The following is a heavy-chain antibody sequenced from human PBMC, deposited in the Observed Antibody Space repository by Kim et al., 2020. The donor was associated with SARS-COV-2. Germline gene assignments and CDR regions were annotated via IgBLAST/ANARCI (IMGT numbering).Heavy chain of an antibody. V-gene: IGHV1-2*06. Sequence: ASVKVSCKASGYTFTGYYMHWVRQAPGQGLEWMGRINPNSGGTNYAQKFQGRVTMTRDTSISTAYMELSRLRSDDTAVYYCARALLYCSGGSCYRFDAFDIWGQGTMVTVSS. CDR3: ARALLYCSGGSCYRFDAFDI. CDR2: INPNSGGT. J-gene: IGHJ3*02. D-gene: IGHD2-15*01. CDR1: GYTFTGYY.